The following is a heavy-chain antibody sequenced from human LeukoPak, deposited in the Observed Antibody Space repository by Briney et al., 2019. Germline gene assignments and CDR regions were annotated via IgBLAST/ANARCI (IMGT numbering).Heavy chain of an antibody. J-gene: IGHJ3*02. V-gene: IGHV4-31*03. CDR2: IYYSGST. D-gene: IGHD5-18*01. Sequence: SQTLSLTCTVSGGSISSGADYWSWIRQHPGKGLEWIGYIYYSGSTNYNPSLKSRVTISVDTSKNQFSLKLSSVTAADTAVYYCARGPTAMVFGAFDIWGQGTMVTVSS. CDR1: GGSISSGADY. CDR3: ARGPTAMVFGAFDI.